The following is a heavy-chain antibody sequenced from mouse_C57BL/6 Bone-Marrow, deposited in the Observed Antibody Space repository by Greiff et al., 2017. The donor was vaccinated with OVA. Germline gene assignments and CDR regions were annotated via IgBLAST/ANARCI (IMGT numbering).Heavy chain of an antibody. Sequence: QVQLKESGPGILQPSQTLSLTCSFSGFSLSTFGMGVGWIRQPSGKGLEWLAHIWWDDDKYYNPALKSRLTISKDTSKNQVFLKIANVDTADTATYYCARIAEGYYGFYWYFDVWGTGTTVTVSS. D-gene: IGHD2-3*01. CDR1: GFSLSTFGMG. J-gene: IGHJ1*03. CDR2: IWWDDDK. V-gene: IGHV8-8*01. CDR3: ARIAEGYYGFYWYFDV.